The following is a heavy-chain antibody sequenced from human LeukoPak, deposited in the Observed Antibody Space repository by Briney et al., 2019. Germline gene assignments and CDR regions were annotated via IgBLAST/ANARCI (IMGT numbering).Heavy chain of an antibody. J-gene: IGHJ6*02. V-gene: IGHV3-11*01. CDR3: ARAPRLREYGMDV. Sequence: GGSLRLSYAASGFTFSDYYMSWIRQAPGKGLERVSYISSSGSTIYYADSVKGRFTISRDNAKNSLYLQMNSLRAEDTAVYYCARAPRLREYGMDVWGQGTTVTVSS. CDR2: ISSSGSTI. D-gene: IGHD3-16*01. CDR1: GFTFSDYY.